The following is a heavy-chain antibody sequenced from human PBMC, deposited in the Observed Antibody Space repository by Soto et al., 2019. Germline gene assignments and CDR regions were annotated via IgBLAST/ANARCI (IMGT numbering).Heavy chain of an antibody. D-gene: IGHD2-15*01. CDR1: GGSFSGYY. V-gene: IGHV4-34*01. CDR3: ARERKRGDCSGGSCWKDYYYYGMDV. J-gene: IGHJ6*02. CDR2: INHSGST. Sequence: SETLSLTCAVYGGSFSGYYWSWIRQPPGKGLEWIGEINHSGSTNYNPSLKSRVTISVDTSKNQFSLKLSSVTAADTAVYYCARERKRGDCSGGSCWKDYYYYGMDVWGQGTTVTVSS.